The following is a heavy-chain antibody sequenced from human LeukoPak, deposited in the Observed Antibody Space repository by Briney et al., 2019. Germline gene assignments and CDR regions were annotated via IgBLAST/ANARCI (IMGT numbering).Heavy chain of an antibody. Sequence: SETLSLTCTVSGGSLSSGGYYWSWLRQHPGTGLEWIGYIYYSGSTYYNPSLKSRVTISVDTSKNQFSLKLSSVTAADTAVYYCARSDSSGYSPLDYWGQGTLVTVSS. J-gene: IGHJ4*02. CDR3: ARSDSSGYSPLDY. V-gene: IGHV4-31*03. D-gene: IGHD3-22*01. CDR2: IYYSGST. CDR1: GGSLSSGGYY.